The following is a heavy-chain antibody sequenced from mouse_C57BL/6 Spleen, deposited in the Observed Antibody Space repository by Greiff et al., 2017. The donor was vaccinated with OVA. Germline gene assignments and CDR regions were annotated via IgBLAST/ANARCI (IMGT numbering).Heavy chain of an antibody. D-gene: IGHD1-1*01. Sequence: EVKLQESGGGLVKPGGSLKLSCAASGFTFSDYGMHWVRQAPEKGLEWVAYISSGSSTIYYADTVKGRFTISRDNAKNTLFLQMTSLRSEDTAMYYCARREYYGSSYDWYFDVWGTGTTVTVSS. V-gene: IGHV5-17*01. CDR1: GFTFSDYG. CDR3: ARREYYGSSYDWYFDV. CDR2: ISSGSSTI. J-gene: IGHJ1*03.